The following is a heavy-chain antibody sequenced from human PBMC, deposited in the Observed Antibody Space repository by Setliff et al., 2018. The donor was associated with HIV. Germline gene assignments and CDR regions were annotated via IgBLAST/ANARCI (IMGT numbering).Heavy chain of an antibody. Sequence: ETLSLSCAASGFTFSRYRMNWVRQAPGKGLEWVSSIISDSSYIFYTDSVRGRFTISRDNAKNSLYLQMNSLRAEDTAVYYCARDGTTFLAAMDVWGKGTTVTVS. D-gene: IGHD3-3*02. CDR1: GFTFSRYR. CDR3: ARDGTTFLAAMDV. CDR2: IISDSSYI. J-gene: IGHJ6*03. V-gene: IGHV3-21*01.